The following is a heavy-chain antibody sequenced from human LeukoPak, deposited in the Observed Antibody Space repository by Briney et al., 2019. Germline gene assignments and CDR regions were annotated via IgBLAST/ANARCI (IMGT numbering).Heavy chain of an antibody. CDR2: IYYSGST. D-gene: IGHD2-2*01. V-gene: IGHV4-59*01. Sequence: SETLSLTRTVSGGSISSYYWSWIRQPPGKGLEWIGYIYYSGSTNYNPSLKSRVTISVDTSKNQFSLKLSSVTAADTAVYYCARGVSVPAALFFWYFDLWGRGTLVTVSS. CDR1: GGSISSYY. CDR3: ARGVSVPAALFFWYFDL. J-gene: IGHJ2*01.